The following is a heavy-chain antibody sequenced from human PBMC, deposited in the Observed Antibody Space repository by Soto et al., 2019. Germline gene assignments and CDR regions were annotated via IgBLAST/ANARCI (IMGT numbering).Heavy chain of an antibody. V-gene: IGHV3-13*01. CDR1: GFTFSSYD. D-gene: IGHD3-3*02. CDR3: ARELASVSGYCNMDV. CDR2: IGLSGDT. Sequence: EVQLVESGGGLVQPGGSLRLSCAASGFTFSSYDMHWVRQATGKGLEWVSAIGLSGDTYYSGSVKGRFTISRENPKNSLYLQMNSLGAGDTAVYYCARELASVSGYCNMDVWGQGTTVTVSS. J-gene: IGHJ6*02.